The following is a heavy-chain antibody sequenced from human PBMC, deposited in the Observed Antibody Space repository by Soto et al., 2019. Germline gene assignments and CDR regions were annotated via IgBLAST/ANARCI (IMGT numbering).Heavy chain of an antibody. CDR1: GFTVSTNY. D-gene: IGHD3-3*02. Sequence: DVQLVETGGGLIQPGGSLRLSCAVSGFTVSTNYMSWVRQAPGKGLEWVSALYSGGSTYYADSVKGRFTISRDNSKNTLHLQMNSLRAEDTALYYCARHRDAFSSTFDYWGQGTLVTVSS. CDR2: LYSGGST. J-gene: IGHJ4*02. V-gene: IGHV3-53*02. CDR3: ARHRDAFSSTFDY.